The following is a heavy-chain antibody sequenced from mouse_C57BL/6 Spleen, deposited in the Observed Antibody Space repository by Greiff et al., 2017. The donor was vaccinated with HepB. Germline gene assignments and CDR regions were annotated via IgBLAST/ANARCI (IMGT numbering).Heavy chain of an antibody. D-gene: IGHD4-1*01. CDR2: INPNNGGT. V-gene: IGHV1-22*01. CDR1: GYTFTDYN. Sequence: EVQLQESGPELVKPGASVKMSCKASGYTFTDYNMHWVKQSHGKSLEWIGYINPNNGGTSYNQKFKGKATLTVNKSSSTAYMELRSLTSEDSAVYYCARGEVGRGYFDVWGTGTTVTVSS. J-gene: IGHJ1*03. CDR3: ARGEVGRGYFDV.